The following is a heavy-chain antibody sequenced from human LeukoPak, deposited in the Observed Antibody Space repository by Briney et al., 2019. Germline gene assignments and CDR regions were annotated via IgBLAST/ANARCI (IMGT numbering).Heavy chain of an antibody. Sequence: SVKVSCKASGYTFTSYDINWVRQASGQGLEWVGCMNPNSGNKASAQKFQGRVTMTPNTSISTAYMELTGLRSEDTAMYFCARKGLLGSGKPWFDPWGQGTLVTVSS. D-gene: IGHD2-15*01. V-gene: IGHV1-8*01. CDR2: MNPNSGNK. CDR3: ARKGLLGSGKPWFDP. CDR1: GYTFTSYD. J-gene: IGHJ5*02.